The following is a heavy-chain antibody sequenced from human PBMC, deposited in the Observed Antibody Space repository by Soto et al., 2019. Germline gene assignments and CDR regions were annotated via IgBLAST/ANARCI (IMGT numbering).Heavy chain of an antibody. CDR2: IYWNDDK. J-gene: IGHJ6*02. CDR3: AHRLNGPRWWLLLPKYYYYGIDV. D-gene: IGHD2-15*01. V-gene: IGHV2-5*01. Sequence: QITLKESGPPLVKPTQTLTLTCTFSGFSLSTSGVGVGWIRQPPGKALEWLALIYWNDDKRYSPSLKSRLTITKDTSKNQVVLTMTNMDPVDTATYYCAHRLNGPRWWLLLPKYYYYGIDVWGQGTTVTVSS. CDR1: GFSLSTSGVG.